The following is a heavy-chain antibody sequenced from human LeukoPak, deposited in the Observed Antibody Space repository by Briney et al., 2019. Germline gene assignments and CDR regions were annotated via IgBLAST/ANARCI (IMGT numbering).Heavy chain of an antibody. D-gene: IGHD6-19*01. CDR3: ARAVSGRFDY. CDR1: GGSMSPYH. Sequence: SETLSLTCTVSGGSMSPYHWGWIRQPPGKGLEWTGYIYYSGSTNYNPSLKSRVTISVDTSKNQFSLKLSSVTAADTAIYYCARAVSGRFDYWGQGTLVAVSS. V-gene: IGHV4-59*08. CDR2: IYYSGST. J-gene: IGHJ4*02.